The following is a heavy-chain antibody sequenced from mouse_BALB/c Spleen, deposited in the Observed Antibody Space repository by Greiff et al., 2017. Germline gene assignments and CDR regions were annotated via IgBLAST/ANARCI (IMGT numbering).Heavy chain of an antibody. Sequence: EVQLQQSGPELVKPGASVKMSCKASGYTFTSYVMHWVKQKPGQGLEWIGYINPYNDGTNYNEKFKGKATFTADTSSNTAYMQLSSLTSEDSAVYYCARRRLPSYWGQGTLVTVSA. CDR1: GYTFTSYV. V-gene: IGHV1-14*01. D-gene: IGHD3-2*02. J-gene: IGHJ3*01. CDR2: INPYNDGT. CDR3: ARRRLPSY.